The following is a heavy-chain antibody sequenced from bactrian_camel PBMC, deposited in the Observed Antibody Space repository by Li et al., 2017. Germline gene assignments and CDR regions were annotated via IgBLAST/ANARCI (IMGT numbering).Heavy chain of an antibody. V-gene: IGHV3S53*01. CDR1: SRTTC. CDR3: AVRLMHACYTGSDPQSFDS. Sequence: QVQLVESGGGSVQAGGSLRLSCVSSSRTTCLAWFRQGPGKKREGVAAIDSHGSPNYADSVKGRFTISKDNAKNTLYLQMNSLEPEDTAMYYCAVRLMHACYTGSDPQSFDSWGQGTQVTVS. J-gene: IGHJ6*01. D-gene: IGHD3*01. CDR2: IDSHGSP.